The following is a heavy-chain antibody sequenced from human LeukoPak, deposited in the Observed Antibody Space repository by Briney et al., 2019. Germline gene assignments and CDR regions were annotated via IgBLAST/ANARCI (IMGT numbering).Heavy chain of an antibody. Sequence: PGGSLRLSCAASGFTFDDYAVHWVRQAPGKGLEWVSLISWDGGSTYYADSVKGRFTISRDNSKNSLYLQMNSLRAEDTALYYCAKEYSSRLNYFDYWGQGTLVTVSS. J-gene: IGHJ4*02. CDR1: GFTFDDYA. D-gene: IGHD6-13*01. CDR3: AKEYSSRLNYFDY. V-gene: IGHV3-43D*03. CDR2: ISWDGGST.